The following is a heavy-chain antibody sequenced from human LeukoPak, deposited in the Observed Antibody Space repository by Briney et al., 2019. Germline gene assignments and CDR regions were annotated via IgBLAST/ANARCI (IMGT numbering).Heavy chain of an antibody. D-gene: IGHD6-19*01. CDR1: GGTFSNFV. Sequence: SAKVSCKASGGTFSNFVFSWVRQAPGQGLEWMGGIIPFFDTSSYAQTFQGRVTITAYESTSTVYMELSSMRPEDRDVYYCARGGGGFCSGCYDGGGGPVNRLFYGNDAFDIWGQGTMVTVSS. CDR3: ARGGGGFCSGCYDGGGGPVNRLFYGNDAFDI. V-gene: IGHV1-69*13. CDR2: IIPFFDTS. J-gene: IGHJ3*02.